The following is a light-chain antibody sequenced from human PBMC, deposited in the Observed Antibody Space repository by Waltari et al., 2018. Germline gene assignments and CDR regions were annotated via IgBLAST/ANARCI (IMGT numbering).Light chain of an antibody. J-gene: IGLJ2*01. CDR2: GAT. CDR3: GSYAGGSRVI. Sequence: QSALTQPASLSGSPGQSITISCAGTQNDIGTYNFVSWFQQFPGQAPKLIVSGATKRPSGVPVRFSGSKSGNTAYLTISGLQAEDVVEYYCGSYAGGSRVIFGGGTKLTV. CDR1: QNDIGTYNF. V-gene: IGLV2-23*01.